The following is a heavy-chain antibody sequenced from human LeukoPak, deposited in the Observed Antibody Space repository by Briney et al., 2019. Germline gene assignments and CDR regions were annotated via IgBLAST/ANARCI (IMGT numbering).Heavy chain of an antibody. CDR2: IQNDGNNK. Sequence: PGGSLRLSCAASGFTFSSNGMHWVRQAPGKGLEWVAFIQNDGNNKKYADSVKGRFTISRDNSKNTLYLQMNSLTAEDTAVYYCARDWGTSSLYLVNWGQGTLATVSS. J-gene: IGHJ1*01. CDR3: ARDWGTSSLYLVN. CDR1: GFTFSSNG. V-gene: IGHV3-30*02. D-gene: IGHD6-6*01.